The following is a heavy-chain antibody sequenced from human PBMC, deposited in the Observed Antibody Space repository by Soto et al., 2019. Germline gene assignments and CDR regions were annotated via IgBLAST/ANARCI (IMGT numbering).Heavy chain of an antibody. CDR1: GGSIRSSNW. V-gene: IGHV4-4*02. J-gene: IGHJ4*02. CDR3: ARGGYGSSFTFDY. CDR2: TYHSGST. D-gene: IGHD6-6*01. Sequence: QVQLPESGPGLVKPSGTLSLTCAVSGGSIRSSNWWSWVRQPPGKGLEWIGETYHSGSTNFNPSLKIRVTISVDKSKDQFSLKLSSVTAADTAVYYCARGGYGSSFTFDYWGQGTLVTVSS.